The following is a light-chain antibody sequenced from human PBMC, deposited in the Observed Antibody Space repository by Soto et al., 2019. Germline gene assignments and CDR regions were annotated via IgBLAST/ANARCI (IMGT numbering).Light chain of an antibody. J-gene: IGLJ2*01. CDR2: DVN. CDR3: TSWTTSTTMI. Sequence: QSALTQPASVSGSPGQSITISCTGTSSDIGAYNFVSWYQQHPGKAPKLMLYDVNIRPSGVSNRFSGSKSGNTASLTISGIQAEDEADYCCTSWTTSTTMIFGGGTKVTVL. CDR1: SSDIGAYNF. V-gene: IGLV2-14*03.